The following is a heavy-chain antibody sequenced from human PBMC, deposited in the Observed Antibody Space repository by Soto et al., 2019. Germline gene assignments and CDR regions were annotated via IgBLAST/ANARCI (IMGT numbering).Heavy chain of an antibody. J-gene: IGHJ3*02. CDR3: AAVGSHYDILTGYYRGAFDI. CDR2: IVVGSGNT. Sequence: SVKVCCKASGFTFTSSAVQWVRQARGQRLEWIGWIVVGSGNTNYAQKFQERVTITRDMSTSTAYMELSSLRSEDTAVYYCAAVGSHYDILTGYYRGAFDIWGQGTMVTVSS. D-gene: IGHD3-9*01. CDR1: GFTFTSSA. V-gene: IGHV1-58*01.